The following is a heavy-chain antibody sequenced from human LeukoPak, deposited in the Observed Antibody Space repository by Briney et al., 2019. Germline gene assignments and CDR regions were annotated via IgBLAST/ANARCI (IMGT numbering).Heavy chain of an antibody. D-gene: IGHD3-16*01. Sequence: KTSETLSLTCTVSGGSISINYWTWIRQTPGSGLEWIAYITDSGRIKCNPSLESRVTISKDMSKNQFSLKLSSMTAADTAVYYCARLPPHYSSTWGFFDNWGQGTLVTVSS. CDR2: ITDSGRI. J-gene: IGHJ4*02. V-gene: IGHV4-59*08. CDR1: GGSISINY. CDR3: ARLPPHYSSTWGFFDN.